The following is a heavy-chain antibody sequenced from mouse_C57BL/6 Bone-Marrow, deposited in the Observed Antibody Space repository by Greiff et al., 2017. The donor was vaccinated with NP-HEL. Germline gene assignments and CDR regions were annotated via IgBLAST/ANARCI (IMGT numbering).Heavy chain of an antibody. D-gene: IGHD1-1*01. J-gene: IGHJ1*03. CDR1: GYSFTDYN. V-gene: IGHV1-39*01. Sequence: VQLKQSGPELVKPGASVKISCKASGYSFTDYNMNWVKQSNGKSLEWIGVINPHYGPTSYNQKFKGKATLTVDQSSSTAYMQRNSLTSEDSAVYYCARSGYGSSDWYFDVWGTGTTVTVSS. CDR3: ARSGYGSSDWYFDV. CDR2: INPHYGPT.